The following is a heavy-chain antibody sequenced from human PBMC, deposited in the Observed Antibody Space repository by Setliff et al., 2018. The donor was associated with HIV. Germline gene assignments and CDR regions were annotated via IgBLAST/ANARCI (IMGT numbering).Heavy chain of an antibody. V-gene: IGHV4-61*01. J-gene: IGHJ4*02. CDR3: ARYSPRGYTLTGPY. Sequence: PSETLSLTCTVSGGSVSSGSYYWSWIRQPPGKGLEWIGYIYYSGSTKHNPSLKSRVTISLDTSKSQFSLKLTSVTAADTAVYYCARYSPRGYTLTGPYWGQGTLVTVSS. D-gene: IGHD6-25*01. CDR1: GGSVSSGSYY. CDR2: IYYSGST.